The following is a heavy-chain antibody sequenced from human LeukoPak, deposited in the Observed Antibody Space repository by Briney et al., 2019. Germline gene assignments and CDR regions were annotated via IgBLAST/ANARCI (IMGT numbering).Heavy chain of an antibody. D-gene: IGHD3-22*01. Sequence: SETLSLTCAVYGGSFSGYYWSWIRQPPGKGLEWIGEINHSGSTNYNPSLKSRVTISVDTSKNQFSLKLSSVTAADTAVYYCARRDYYDSWRRRAFDIWGQGTMVTVSS. CDR3: ARRDYYDSWRRRAFDI. V-gene: IGHV4-34*01. CDR1: GGSFSGYY. J-gene: IGHJ3*02. CDR2: INHSGST.